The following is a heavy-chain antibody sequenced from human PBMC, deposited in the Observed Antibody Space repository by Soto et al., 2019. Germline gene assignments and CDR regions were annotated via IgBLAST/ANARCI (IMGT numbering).Heavy chain of an antibody. D-gene: IGHD4-17*01. CDR2: IWYDGSNK. V-gene: IGHV3-33*01. Sequence: GGSLRLSCAASGFTFSSYGMHWVRQAPGKGLEWVAVIWYDGSNKYYADSVKGRFTISRDNSKNTLYLQMNSLRAEDTAVYYCARSETTVVYDAFDIWGQGTMVTVSS. CDR1: GFTFSSYG. J-gene: IGHJ3*02. CDR3: ARSETTVVYDAFDI.